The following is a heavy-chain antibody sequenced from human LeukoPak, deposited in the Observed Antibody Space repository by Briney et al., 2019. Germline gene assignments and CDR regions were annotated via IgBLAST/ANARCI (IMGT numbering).Heavy chain of an antibody. CDR3: ARAGQYCSSTSCQHRRYYYGMDV. CDR1: GYTFTSYG. CDR2: ISAYNGNT. Sequence: GASVKVSCKASGYTFTSYGISWVRQAPGQGLEWMGWISAYNGNTNYAQKLQGRVTMTKDTSTSTAYMELRSLRSDDTAVYYCARAGQYCSSTSCQHRRYYYGMDVWGKGTTVTVSS. J-gene: IGHJ6*04. V-gene: IGHV1-18*04. D-gene: IGHD2-2*01.